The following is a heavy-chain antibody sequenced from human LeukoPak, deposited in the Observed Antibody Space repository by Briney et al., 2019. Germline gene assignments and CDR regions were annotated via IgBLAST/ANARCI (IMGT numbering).Heavy chain of an antibody. V-gene: IGHV3-74*01. CDR1: SFAFSRYW. J-gene: IGHJ4*02. D-gene: IGHD6-13*01. CDR2: IDTNGRTT. Sequence: GGSLRLSCAASSFAFSRYWFHWVRQAPGKGLDWVSRIDTNGRTTNYADSVKGRFTISRDNAKNTLFLEMRSLRAEDTAVYYCARDLAGADDYWRQGTLVTVSS. CDR3: ARDLAGADDY.